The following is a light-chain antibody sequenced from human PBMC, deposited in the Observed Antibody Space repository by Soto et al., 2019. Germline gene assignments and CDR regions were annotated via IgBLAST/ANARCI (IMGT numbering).Light chain of an antibody. CDR1: SSDVGGYND. Sequence: QSALTQPASVSGSPGQSITISCTGTSSDVGGYNDVSWYQQHPGKAPKLMIYEVSNRPSGVSNRFSGSKSGNTASLTSSGLQAEDEADYYCSSYTSSSTLVFGGGTKLTVL. V-gene: IGLV2-14*01. CDR3: SSYTSSSTLV. CDR2: EVS. J-gene: IGLJ2*01.